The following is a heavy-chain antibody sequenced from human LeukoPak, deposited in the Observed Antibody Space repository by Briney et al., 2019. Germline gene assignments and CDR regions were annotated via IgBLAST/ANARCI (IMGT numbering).Heavy chain of an antibody. CDR3: AREVVPAANSFDY. D-gene: IGHD2-2*01. V-gene: IGHV4-61*02. CDR1: GGSISSGSYY. Sequence: SQTLSLTCTVSGGSISSGSYYWSWIRQPAGKGLEWIGRIYTSGSTNYNPSLKSRVTISVDTSKNQFSLKLSSVTAADTAVYYCAREVVPAANSFDYWGQGALVTVSS. J-gene: IGHJ4*02. CDR2: IYTSGST.